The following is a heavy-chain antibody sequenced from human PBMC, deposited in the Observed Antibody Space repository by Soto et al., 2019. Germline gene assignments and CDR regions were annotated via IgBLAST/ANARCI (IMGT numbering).Heavy chain of an antibody. D-gene: IGHD1-1*01. CDR2: IYYSGST. V-gene: IGHV4-31*03. CDR3: ARTVQGYHDVFDI. CDR1: GGSINSGGYY. J-gene: IGHJ3*02. Sequence: PSETLSLTCTVSGGSINSGGYYWSWMRQYPGKGLEWMGYIYYSGSTYYSPSLKSRLIISVDTSKNQFSLKLTSVTAADTAVYYCARTVQGYHDVFDIWGQGTMVT.